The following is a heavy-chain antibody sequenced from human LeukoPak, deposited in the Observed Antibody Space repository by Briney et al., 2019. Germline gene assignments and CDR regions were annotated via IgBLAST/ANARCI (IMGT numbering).Heavy chain of an antibody. CDR2: IYPGDSDT. D-gene: IGHD6-19*01. J-gene: IGHJ4*02. V-gene: IGHV5-51*01. Sequence: GGALQISGKGSGYSLTSYWIGGVRPLPGKGLEGMEIIYPGDSDTRYSPSFQGQVTISADKSISTAYLQWSSLKASDTAMYYCARLGDKSSGLDYWGQGTLVTVSS. CDR3: ARLGDKSSGLDY. CDR1: GYSLTSYW.